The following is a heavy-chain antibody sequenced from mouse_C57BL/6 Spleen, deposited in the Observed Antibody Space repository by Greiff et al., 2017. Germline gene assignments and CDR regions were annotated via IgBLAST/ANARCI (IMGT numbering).Heavy chain of an antibody. CDR3: ARDYGSSSFAY. CDR2: IDPSDSET. J-gene: IGHJ3*01. Sequence: QVQLQQPGAELVRPGSSVKLSCKASGYTFTSYWMHWVKQRPIQGLEWIGNIDPSDSETHCNQKFKDKATLTVDKSASTAYMQLSSLTSEDSAVYYCARDYGSSSFAYWGQGTLVTVSA. D-gene: IGHD1-1*01. CDR1: GYTFTSYW. V-gene: IGHV1-52*01.